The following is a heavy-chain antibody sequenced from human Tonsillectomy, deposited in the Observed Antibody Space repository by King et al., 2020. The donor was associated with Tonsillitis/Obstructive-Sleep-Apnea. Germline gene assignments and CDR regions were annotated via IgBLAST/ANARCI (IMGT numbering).Heavy chain of an antibody. D-gene: IGHD1-26*01. Sequence: VQLVESGGGLVQPGRSLRLSCTASGYTFGDHAMSWVRQAPGKGLEWVGFIRSEDYGGTTEYAASVKGRFTISRDDSNSIAYLQMNSLKTEDTAVYYCTRASPAVGATGAPDYWGQGTLVPVSS. CDR1: GYTFGDHA. J-gene: IGHJ4*02. V-gene: IGHV3-49*04. CDR3: TRASPAVGATGAPDY. CDR2: IRSEDYGGTT.